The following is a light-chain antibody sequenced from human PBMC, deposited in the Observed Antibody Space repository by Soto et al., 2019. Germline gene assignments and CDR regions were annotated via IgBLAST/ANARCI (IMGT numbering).Light chain of an antibody. Sequence: QSVLTQPPSVSAAPGQKVTISCSGNTSNIVNNFVPWYQHLPGTAPKLLIYVNNKRPSGIPDRFSGSKSGSSATLGITGPQTGDEADYYCGTWDTSLSGVVFGGGTKLTVL. CDR3: GTWDTSLSGVV. CDR1: TSNIVNNF. CDR2: VNN. V-gene: IGLV1-51*01. J-gene: IGLJ2*01.